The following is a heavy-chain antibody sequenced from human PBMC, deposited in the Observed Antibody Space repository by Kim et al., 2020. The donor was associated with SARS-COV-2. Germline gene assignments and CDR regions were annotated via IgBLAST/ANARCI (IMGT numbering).Heavy chain of an antibody. CDR1: GDSISRSGYY. D-gene: IGHD2-8*01. J-gene: IGHJ4*02. Sequence: SETLSLTCTVSGDSISRSGYYWGWLRQPPGMGLEWIATIYYSGTTYYNPSPKSRVTISVDTSKTQFSLNLSSVTAADTAVYYCARPVFPGYVDDWGRGTLVTVSS. CDR2: IYYSGTT. CDR3: ARPVFPGYVDD. V-gene: IGHV4-39*01.